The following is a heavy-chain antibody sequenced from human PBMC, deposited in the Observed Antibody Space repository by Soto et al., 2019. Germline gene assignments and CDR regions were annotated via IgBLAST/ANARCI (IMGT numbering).Heavy chain of an antibody. CDR2: IYYSGST. J-gene: IGHJ4*02. CDR1: GGSISSYY. D-gene: IGHD3-22*01. Sequence: QVQLQESGPGLVKPSETLSLTCTVSGGSISSYYWSWIRQPPGKGLEWIGYIYYSGSTNYNPSLKSRVTISVDTSKNQFSLKLSSVTAADTAVYSCARVRGNYYDSSGYYSGEYYFDYWGQGTLVTVSS. V-gene: IGHV4-59*01. CDR3: ARVRGNYYDSSGYYSGEYYFDY.